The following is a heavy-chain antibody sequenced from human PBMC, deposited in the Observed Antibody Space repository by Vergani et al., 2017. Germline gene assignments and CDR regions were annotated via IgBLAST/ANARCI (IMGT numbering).Heavy chain of an antibody. V-gene: IGHV4-34*01. CDR2: INHSGST. J-gene: IGHJ5*02. CDR1: GGSFSGYY. D-gene: IGHD2-2*02. Sequence: QVQLQQWGAGLLKPSETLSLTCAVYGGSFSGYYWSWIRQPPGKGLEWIGEINHSGSTNYNPSLKSRVTISVDTSKNQFSLKLSSVTAADTAVYYCARARYCSSTSCYTRCFDPWGQGTLVTVSS. CDR3: ARARYCSSTSCYTRCFDP.